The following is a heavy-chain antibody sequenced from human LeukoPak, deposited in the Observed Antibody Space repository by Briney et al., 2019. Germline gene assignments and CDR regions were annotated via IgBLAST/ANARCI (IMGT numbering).Heavy chain of an antibody. J-gene: IGHJ5*02. V-gene: IGHV4-4*07. CDR3: ARDPVVGATNWFDP. Sequence: SETLSLTCTVSGGSISTYYWNWIRQPAGNGLEWIGRISPGGSTNYNPSLKSRVTMSADTSKNQLSLKLSSVTAADTAVYHCARDPVVGATNWFDPWGQGTLVTVSS. CDR2: ISPGGST. D-gene: IGHD1-26*01. CDR1: GGSISTYY.